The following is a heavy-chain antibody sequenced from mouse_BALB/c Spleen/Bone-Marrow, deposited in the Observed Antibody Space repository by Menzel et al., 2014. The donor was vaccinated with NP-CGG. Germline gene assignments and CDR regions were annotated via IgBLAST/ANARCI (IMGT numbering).Heavy chain of an antibody. Sequence: QVQLQQSGAELAKPGASVKMSCKASGYTFTSYWMHWVKQRPGQGLEWIGYINPSTGYTDYNQKFNDKATLTADKSSSTAYMQLSSLTSKDSAVYYCARGNPLYVMDYWGQGTSVTVSS. CDR3: ARGNPLYVMDY. D-gene: IGHD2-1*01. V-gene: IGHV1-7*01. CDR1: GYTFTSYW. CDR2: INPSTGYT. J-gene: IGHJ4*01.